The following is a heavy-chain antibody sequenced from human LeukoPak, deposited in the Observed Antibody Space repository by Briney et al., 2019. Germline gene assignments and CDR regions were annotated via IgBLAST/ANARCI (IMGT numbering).Heavy chain of an antibody. CDR2: IYYSGST. CDR3: ARGRARLDP. CDR1: GGSISSYY. Sequence: RPSETLSLTCSVSGGSISSYYWSWLRQPPGRGLEWIGYIYYSGSTNYNPSLKSRVTISVDTSKNQFSLKLSSVTAADTAVYYCARGRARLDPWGQGTLVTVSS. V-gene: IGHV4-59*01. J-gene: IGHJ5*02. D-gene: IGHD4/OR15-4a*01.